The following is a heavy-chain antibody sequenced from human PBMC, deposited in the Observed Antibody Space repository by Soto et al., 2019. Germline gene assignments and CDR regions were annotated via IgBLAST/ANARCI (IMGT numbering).Heavy chain of an antibody. CDR2: INHNGST. Sequence: QLQLQESGSGLVKPSQTLSVTCAVSGGSISSGGYSWSWIRQPQGKGLECIGYINHNGSTYYNRSLKSRVTISVDRSKNQFSLKLSSVTAADTAVYYRARGRKLAVAGSNWFDPWGQGTLVTVSS. J-gene: IGHJ5*02. D-gene: IGHD6-19*01. CDR3: ARGRKLAVAGSNWFDP. V-gene: IGHV4-30-2*01. CDR1: GGSISSGGYS.